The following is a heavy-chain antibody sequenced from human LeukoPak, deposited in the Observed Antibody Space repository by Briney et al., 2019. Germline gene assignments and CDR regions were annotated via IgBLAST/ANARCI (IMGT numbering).Heavy chain of an antibody. CDR3: ARASLRITFFGVFINPDVFDI. D-gene: IGHD3-3*01. J-gene: IGHJ3*02. V-gene: IGHV1-2*02. CDR2: INPNSGGT. CDR1: GYTFTGYY. Sequence: GASVKVSCKASGYTFTGYYMHWVRQAPGQGLEWMGWINPNSGGTNYAQKFQGRVTMTRDTSISTAYMELSRLRSDDTAVYYCARASLRITFFGVFINPDVFDIWGQGTMVTVSS.